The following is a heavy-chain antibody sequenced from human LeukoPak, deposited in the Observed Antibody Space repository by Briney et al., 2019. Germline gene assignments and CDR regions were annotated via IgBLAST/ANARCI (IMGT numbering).Heavy chain of an antibody. CDR3: ASGVNYFDY. Sequence: PGGSLRLSCAASGFTFSEYYMSWIRQAPGKGLEWVSSISSRSSYIFYADSVKGRFTISRDNAKKSLYLQMNSLRAEDTAVYYCASGVNYFDYWGQGTLVTVSS. CDR2: ISSRSSYI. D-gene: IGHD3-3*01. J-gene: IGHJ4*02. CDR1: GFTFSEYY. V-gene: IGHV3-11*06.